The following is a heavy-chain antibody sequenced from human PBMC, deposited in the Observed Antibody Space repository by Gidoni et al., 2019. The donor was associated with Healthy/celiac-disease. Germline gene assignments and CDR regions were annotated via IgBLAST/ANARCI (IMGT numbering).Heavy chain of an antibody. Sequence: EVQLVESGGGLVQPGGSLRLSCAASGFTFSSYEMNWVRQAPGKGLEWVSYISSSGSTIYYADSVKGRFTISRDNAKNSLYLQMNSLRAEDTAVYYCARGGPVAGRANYYYYGMDVWGQGTTVTVSS. CDR2: ISSSGSTI. J-gene: IGHJ6*02. CDR3: ARGGPVAGRANYYYYGMDV. CDR1: GFTFSSYE. D-gene: IGHD6-19*01. V-gene: IGHV3-48*03.